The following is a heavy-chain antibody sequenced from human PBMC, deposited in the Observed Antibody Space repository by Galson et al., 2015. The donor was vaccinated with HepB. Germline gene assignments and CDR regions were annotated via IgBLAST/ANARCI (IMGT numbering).Heavy chain of an antibody. J-gene: IGHJ6*02. CDR1: GYTLTELS. CDR2: FDPEDGET. Sequence: CKVSGYTLTELSMHWVRQAPGKGLEWMGGFDPEDGETIYAQKFQGRVTMTEDTSTDTAYMELSSLRSEDTAVYYCATPSRSYYYGMDVWGQGTTVTVSS. D-gene: IGHD1-14*01. V-gene: IGHV1-24*01. CDR3: ATPSRSYYYGMDV.